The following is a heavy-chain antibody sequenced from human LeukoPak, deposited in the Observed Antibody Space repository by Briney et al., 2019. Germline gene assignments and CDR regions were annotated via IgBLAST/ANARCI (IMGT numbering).Heavy chain of an antibody. D-gene: IGHD1-26*01. CDR1: GFTFSSYE. V-gene: IGHV3-48*03. J-gene: IGHJ4*02. CDR2: ISSSGSTI. Sequence: GGSLRLSCAASGFTFSSYEMNWVRQAPGKGLEWVSYISSSGSTIYYADSVKGRFTVSRDNAKNSLYLQMNSLRAEDTAVYYCAREKVGAILWGQGTLVTVSS. CDR3: AREKVGAIL.